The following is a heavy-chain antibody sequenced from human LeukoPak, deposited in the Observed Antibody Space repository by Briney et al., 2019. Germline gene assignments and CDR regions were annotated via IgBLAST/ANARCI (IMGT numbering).Heavy chain of an antibody. CDR2: MNPNSGNT. CDR3: ARGRWELLSRWFDP. CDR1: GYTFTSYD. V-gene: IGHV1-8*01. D-gene: IGHD1-26*01. J-gene: IGHJ5*02. Sequence: ASVKVSCKDSGYTFTSYDINWVRQATGQGLEWMGWMNPNSGNTGYAQKFQGRVTMTRNTSISTAYMELSSLRSEDTAVYYCARGRWELLSRWFDPWGQGTLVTVSS.